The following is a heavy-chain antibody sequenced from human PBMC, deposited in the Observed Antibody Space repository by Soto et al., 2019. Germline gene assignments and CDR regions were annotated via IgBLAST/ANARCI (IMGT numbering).Heavy chain of an antibody. CDR3: ARVPYSSSWYGPPNFDY. V-gene: IGHV1-8*01. CDR2: MKPNSGNT. J-gene: IGHJ4*02. D-gene: IGHD6-13*01. CDR1: GYTFTSYD. Sequence: ASVKVSCKASGYTFTSYDINWVRQATGQGLEWMGWMKPNSGNTGYAQKFQGRVTMTRNTSISTAYMELSSLRSEDTAVYYCARVPYSSSWYGPPNFDYWGQGTLVTVSS.